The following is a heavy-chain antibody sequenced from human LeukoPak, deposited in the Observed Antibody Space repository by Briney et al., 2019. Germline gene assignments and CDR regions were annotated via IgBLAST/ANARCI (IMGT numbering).Heavy chain of an antibody. J-gene: IGHJ4*02. CDR1: GFTFSSYW. CDR2: IKQDGREQ. V-gene: IGHV3-7*01. CDR3: ARRNYRSCFDY. D-gene: IGHD4-11*01. Sequence: GGSLRLSCAASGFTFSSYWMSWVRQAPGKGLEWVANIKQDGREQYFVDSAKGRFTISRDNAKNSLYLQMNSLRAEDTAVYYCARRNYRSCFDYWGQGTLATVSS.